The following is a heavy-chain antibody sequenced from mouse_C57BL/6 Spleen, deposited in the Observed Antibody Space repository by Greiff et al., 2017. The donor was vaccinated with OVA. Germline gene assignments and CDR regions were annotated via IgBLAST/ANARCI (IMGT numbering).Heavy chain of an antibody. CDR3: ARGGKDWYFDV. CDR2: IDPSDSYT. CDR1: GYTFTSYW. Sequence: QVHVKQPGAELVKPGASVKLSCKASGYTFTSYWMQWVKQRPGQGLEWIGEIDPSDSYTNYNQKFKGKATLTVDTSSSTAYMQLSSLTSEDSAVYYCARGGKDWYFDVWGTGTTVTVSS. J-gene: IGHJ1*03. V-gene: IGHV1-50*01. D-gene: IGHD1-1*02.